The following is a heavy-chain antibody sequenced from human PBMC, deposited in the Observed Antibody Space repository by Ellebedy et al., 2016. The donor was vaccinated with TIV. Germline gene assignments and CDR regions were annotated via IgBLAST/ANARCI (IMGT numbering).Heavy chain of an antibody. CDR1: GFSFSSYW. CDR2: INSDGRGA. J-gene: IGHJ6*02. Sequence: GESLKISCAASGFSFSSYWMHWVRQAPGKGLVWVPRINSDGRGATYADSVKGRFTISRDNSKKTLYLQMNSLGGEVTAVYYCARGYYGSRSLFDYYVMYVWGQGTTVTVSS. V-gene: IGHV3-74*03. D-gene: IGHD3-10*01. CDR3: ARGYYGSRSLFDYYVMYV.